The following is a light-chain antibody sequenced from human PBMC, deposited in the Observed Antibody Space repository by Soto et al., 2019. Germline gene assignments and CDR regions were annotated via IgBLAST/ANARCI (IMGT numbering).Light chain of an antibody. CDR2: GAS. Sequence: EIVLTQSPGPLSLSPGERATLSCRASQRVSSSYLAWYQQKPGQAPRLLIYGASSRATGIPDRFSGSGSGTDFTLTISRLEPEDFAVYYCQQYGSSPRALTFGGGTKVEIK. CDR3: QQYGSSPRALT. CDR1: QRVSSSY. V-gene: IGKV3-20*01. J-gene: IGKJ4*01.